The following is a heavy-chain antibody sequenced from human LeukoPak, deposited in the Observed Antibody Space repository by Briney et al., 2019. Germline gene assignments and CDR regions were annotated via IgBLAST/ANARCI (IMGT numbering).Heavy chain of an antibody. J-gene: IGHJ5*02. Sequence: ASVKVSCKASGYTLTSYGISWVRQAPGQGLEWVGIINPSGGNTNYAQKFQGRVTMTRDMSTSTVYMELSSLTSEDTAVYSCARALPHRRLMDTTMNQHWFDPWGQGTLVTVSS. CDR3: ARALPHRRLMDTTMNQHWFDP. V-gene: IGHV1-46*01. CDR1: GYTLTSYG. CDR2: INPSGGNT. D-gene: IGHD5-18*01.